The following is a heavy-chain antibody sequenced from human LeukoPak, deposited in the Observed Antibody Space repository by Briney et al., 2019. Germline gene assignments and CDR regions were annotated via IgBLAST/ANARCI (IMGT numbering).Heavy chain of an antibody. Sequence: SVKVSCKASGYTFTGYYMHWVRQAPGQGLEWMGWINPNSGGTNYAQKFQGRVTMTRDTSISTAYMELSRLRSDDTAVYYCARPLITNEWLRYWGQGTLVTVSS. D-gene: IGHD3-22*01. CDR3: ARPLITNEWLRY. CDR1: GYTFTGYY. J-gene: IGHJ4*02. CDR2: INPNSGGT. V-gene: IGHV1-2*02.